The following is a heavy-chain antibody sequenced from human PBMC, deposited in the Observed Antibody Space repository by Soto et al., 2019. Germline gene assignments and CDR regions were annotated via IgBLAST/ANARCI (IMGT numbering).Heavy chain of an antibody. D-gene: IGHD3-22*01. CDR1: GFTFSSYG. J-gene: IGHJ4*02. V-gene: IGHV3-30*18. Sequence: QVQLVESGGGVVQPGMSLRLSCAASGFTFSSYGMHWVRQAPGRGLEWVAVVSHDGSNKHYEDSVEGRFTISRDNPTNTVYLQMNSLSAEDTAVYYCAKDTYYYDRSGDYVFDYWGQGTLVTVSS. CDR3: AKDTYYYDRSGDYVFDY. CDR2: VSHDGSNK.